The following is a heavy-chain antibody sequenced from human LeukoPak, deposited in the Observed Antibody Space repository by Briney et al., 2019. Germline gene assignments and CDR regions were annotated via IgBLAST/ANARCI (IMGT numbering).Heavy chain of an antibody. D-gene: IGHD6-19*01. CDR3: AGSSGWYQENWFDP. V-gene: IGHV3-21*01. CDR1: GFTFSSYW. Sequence: PGGSLRLSCAASGFTFSSYWMSWVRQAPGKGLEWVSSISSSSSYIYYADSVKGRFTISRDNAKNSLYLQMNSLRAEDTAVYYCAGSSGWYQENWFDPWGQGTLVTVSS. CDR2: ISSSSSYI. J-gene: IGHJ5*02.